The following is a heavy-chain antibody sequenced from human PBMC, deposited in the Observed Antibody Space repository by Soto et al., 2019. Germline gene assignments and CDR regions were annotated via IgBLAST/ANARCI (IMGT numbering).Heavy chain of an antibody. CDR2: INHSGST. J-gene: IGHJ4*02. CDR1: GGSFSGYY. V-gene: IGHV4-34*01. Sequence: PSETLSLTCAVYGGSFSGYYWSWIRQPPGKGLEWIGEINHSGSTNYNPSLKSRVTISVDTSKNQFSLKLSAVTAADTPVYYCARWIKLYSTSGGTRYSGSYFDYWGQGTLVTVS. CDR3: ARWIKLYSTSGGTRYSGSYFDY. D-gene: IGHD1-26*01.